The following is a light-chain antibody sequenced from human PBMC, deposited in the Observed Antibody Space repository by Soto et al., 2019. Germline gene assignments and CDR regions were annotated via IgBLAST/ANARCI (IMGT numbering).Light chain of an antibody. CDR2: YDD. V-gene: IGLV1-36*01. CDR3: AAWDDSLNGPV. J-gene: IGLJ1*01. Sequence: QSVLTQPPSVSEAPRQRVTISCSGSSSNIGNNAVNWYQQLPGKAPKLLIYYDDLLPSGVSDRFSGSKSGTSAPLAISGLQSEDEADYYCAAWDDSLNGPVFGTGTKLTVL. CDR1: SSNIGNNA.